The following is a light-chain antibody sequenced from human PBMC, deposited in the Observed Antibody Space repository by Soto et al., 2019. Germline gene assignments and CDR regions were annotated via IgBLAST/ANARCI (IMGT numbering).Light chain of an antibody. V-gene: IGKV1-5*01. Sequence: DIQMPQSPSTLSASVGARVTITCRASQSISRWLAWYPTPTGKATKIMIYDASSLESGVPSRVSGIGSGTEVTLTISSLQPDDFATYYGQQYNSYSGTFGQGTKVDIK. CDR3: QQYNSYSGT. J-gene: IGKJ1*01. CDR1: QSISRW. CDR2: DAS.